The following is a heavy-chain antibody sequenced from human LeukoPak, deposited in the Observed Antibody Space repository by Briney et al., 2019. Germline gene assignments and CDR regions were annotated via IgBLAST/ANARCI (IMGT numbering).Heavy chain of an antibody. CDR2: ISKSGSDT. J-gene: IGHJ6*02. D-gene: IGHD4-17*01. CDR1: GFTFSDYY. Sequence: GGSLRLSCAAFGFTFSDYYMSWIRQAPGKGLEWVSYISKSGSDTDFADSVKGRFTISRDNAKNSLYLQMNSLRAEDTAVYYCARNAYGAQTPSDVWGQGTTVTVSS. CDR3: ARNAYGAQTPSDV. V-gene: IGHV3-11*03.